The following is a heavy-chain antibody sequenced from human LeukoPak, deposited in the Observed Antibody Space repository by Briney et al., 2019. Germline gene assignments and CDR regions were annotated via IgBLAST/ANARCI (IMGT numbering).Heavy chain of an antibody. CDR2: TGSAGTT. Sequence: TGSAGTTSYADSVKSRFTISRDNSKNTLYLQMNSLRAEDTAVYYCAKGKGMVYNNYCFECWGQGSLVTVSS. V-gene: IGHV3-23*01. CDR3: AKGKGMVYNNYCFEC. D-gene: IGHD4-11*01. J-gene: IGHJ4*02.